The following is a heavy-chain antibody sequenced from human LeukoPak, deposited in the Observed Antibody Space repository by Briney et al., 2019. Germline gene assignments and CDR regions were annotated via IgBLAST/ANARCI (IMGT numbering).Heavy chain of an antibody. Sequence: GVSLRLYCAASGFTVSSYAMNWVRQAPGKGLEWVSCITGSSDYIEYAESVKGRFTISRDNAKNSLYLEMNSLKAEDTAVYYCARDAPNWGDAFDSWGQGTMVTVSS. CDR1: GFTVSSYA. D-gene: IGHD7-27*01. J-gene: IGHJ3*02. CDR2: ITGSSDYI. CDR3: ARDAPNWGDAFDS. V-gene: IGHV3-21*01.